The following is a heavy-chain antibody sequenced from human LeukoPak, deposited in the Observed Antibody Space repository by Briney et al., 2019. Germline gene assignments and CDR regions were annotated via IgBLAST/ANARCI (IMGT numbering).Heavy chain of an antibody. CDR3: ARRILTGYSSFDY. CDR2: IDPSDSYT. J-gene: IGHJ4*02. CDR1: GYTFTTYW. Sequence: ESLKISCKASGYTFTTYWISWVRQMPGKGLEWMGRIDPSDSYTNYSPSFQGHVTISADKSISTAYLQWSSLKASDTAMYYCARRILTGYSSFDYWGQGTLVTVSS. V-gene: IGHV5-10-1*01. D-gene: IGHD3-9*01.